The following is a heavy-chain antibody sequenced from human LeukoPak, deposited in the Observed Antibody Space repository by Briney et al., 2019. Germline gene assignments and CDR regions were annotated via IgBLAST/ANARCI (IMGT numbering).Heavy chain of an antibody. CDR2: IYYSGST. V-gene: IGHV4-30-4*01. CDR1: GGSISSGDYY. CDR3: ASGLAGWGSYHTFDY. D-gene: IGHD3-16*02. Sequence: SETLSLTCTVSGGSISSGDYYWSWIRQPPGKGLEWIGYIYYSGSTYYNPSLKSRVTISVDTSKNQFSLKLSSVTAADTAVYYCASGLAGWGSYHTFDYWGQGPLVTVSS. J-gene: IGHJ4*02.